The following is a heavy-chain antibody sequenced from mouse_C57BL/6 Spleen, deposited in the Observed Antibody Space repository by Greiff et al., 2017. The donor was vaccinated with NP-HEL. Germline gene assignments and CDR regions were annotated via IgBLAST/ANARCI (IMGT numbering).Heavy chain of an antibody. D-gene: IGHD1-1*01. CDR2: IYPGDGDT. Sequence: VQLQQSGPELVKPGASVKISCKASGYAFSSSWMNWVKQRPGKGLEWIGRIYPGDGDTNYNGKFKGKATLTADKSSSTACMQLSSLTSEDSAVYFCARSYYYGSSRGFDYWGQGTTLTVSS. CDR3: ARSYYYGSSRGFDY. CDR1: GYAFSSSW. V-gene: IGHV1-82*01. J-gene: IGHJ2*01.